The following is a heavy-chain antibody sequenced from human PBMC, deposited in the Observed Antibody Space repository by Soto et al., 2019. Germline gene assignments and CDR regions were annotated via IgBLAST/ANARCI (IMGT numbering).Heavy chain of an antibody. D-gene: IGHD6-19*01. Sequence: EVQLLESGGNLVQPGGSLRLSCAASGFTFSNYAMSWVRQAPGKGLEWGSVVSGSGDSTYYADSVKGRFTISRDNSKNTLYLQMNSLRAEDMAVYYCARRTSGWYFDYWGQGTLVTVSS. CDR3: ARRTSGWYFDY. V-gene: IGHV3-23*01. CDR2: VSGSGDST. J-gene: IGHJ4*02. CDR1: GFTFSNYA.